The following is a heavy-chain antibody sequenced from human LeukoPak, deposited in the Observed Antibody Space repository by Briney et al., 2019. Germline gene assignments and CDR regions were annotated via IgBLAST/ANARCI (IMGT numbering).Heavy chain of an antibody. J-gene: IGHJ4*02. CDR1: GYTFTGYY. V-gene: IGHV1-2*02. D-gene: IGHD2-21*02. Sequence: ASVKVSCKASGYTFTGYYMHWVRQAPGQGLEWMGWINPNSGGTNYAQKFQGRVTMTRDTSISTAYMELSRLRSDDTAVYYCARDPPYCGGDCYLPYWGQGTRVTVSS. CDR3: ARDPPYCGGDCYLPY. CDR2: INPNSGGT.